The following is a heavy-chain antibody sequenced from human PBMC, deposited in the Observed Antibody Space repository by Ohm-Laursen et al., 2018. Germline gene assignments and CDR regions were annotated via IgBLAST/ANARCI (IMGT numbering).Heavy chain of an antibody. CDR1: GFTFSDCG. V-gene: IGHV3-30*18. J-gene: IGHJ4*02. CDR3: AKTRYFSRGSCDFDY. D-gene: IGHD2-15*01. Sequence: SLRLSCAASGFTFSDCGMHWVRQTPGKGLEWVAVFSYDGSDKHYADSVKGRFTISRDNSKNTLYLQMNGLRAEDTAVYYCAKTRYFSRGSCDFDYWGQGTLVTVSS. CDR2: FSYDGSDK.